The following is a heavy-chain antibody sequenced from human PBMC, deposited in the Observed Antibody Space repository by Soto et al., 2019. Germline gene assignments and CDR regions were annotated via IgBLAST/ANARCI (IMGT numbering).Heavy chain of an antibody. CDR3: ARERSSAGTARFDP. CDR2: MNPNSGNT. Sequence: QVQLVQSGAEVKKPGASVKVSCKASGYTFTSYDINWVRQATGQGLEWMGWMNPNSGNTGYAQKFQGRVTMTRNTSRSTAYMELSSLRSEDPAVYFCARERSSAGTARFDPWGQGTLVTVSS. J-gene: IGHJ5*02. V-gene: IGHV1-8*01. CDR1: GYTFTSYD. D-gene: IGHD6-13*01.